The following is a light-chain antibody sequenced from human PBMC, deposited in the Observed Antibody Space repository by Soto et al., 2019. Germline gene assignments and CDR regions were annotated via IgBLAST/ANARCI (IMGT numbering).Light chain of an antibody. Sequence: DIQMTQSPSSLSASVGDRVTITCRASQSISNYLNWYQQKPGKAPKLLIYAASSLQSGVPSRFXGSGSGTEFTLTISSLQPEDFATYYCQQSYNTPLYTFGQGTKLEIK. J-gene: IGKJ2*01. V-gene: IGKV1-39*01. CDR3: QQSYNTPLYT. CDR1: QSISNY. CDR2: AAS.